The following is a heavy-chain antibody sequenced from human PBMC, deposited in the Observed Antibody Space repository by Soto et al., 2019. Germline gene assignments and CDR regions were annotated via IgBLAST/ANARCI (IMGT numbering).Heavy chain of an antibody. CDR1: GYTFTDYD. D-gene: IGHD2-15*01. CDR2: MNTNSGET. Sequence: QEQLVQSGAGVKKPGASVKVSCKTSGYTFTDYDINWVRQATGHGLEWIGWMNTNSGETGYAQEFQGRVAMNRSASISTAYLELSSLRSEDTAVYYCARVAVAARTRWYNWFAHWGQGALVTVS. CDR3: ARVAVAARTRWYNWFAH. V-gene: IGHV1-8*01. J-gene: IGHJ5*02.